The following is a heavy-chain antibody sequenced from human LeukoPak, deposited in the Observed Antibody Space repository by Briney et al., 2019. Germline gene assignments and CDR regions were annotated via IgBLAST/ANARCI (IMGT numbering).Heavy chain of an antibody. V-gene: IGHV3-9*01. D-gene: IGHD1-26*01. Sequence: SGGSLRLSYAASGFTFDDYAMHWVRQAPGKGLEWVSGISWNSGSIGYADSVKGRFTISRDNAKNSLFLQMNSLRAEDTAVYYCASGNSFDYWGQGTLVTVSS. CDR1: GFTFDDYA. CDR2: ISWNSGSI. CDR3: ASGNSFDY. J-gene: IGHJ4*02.